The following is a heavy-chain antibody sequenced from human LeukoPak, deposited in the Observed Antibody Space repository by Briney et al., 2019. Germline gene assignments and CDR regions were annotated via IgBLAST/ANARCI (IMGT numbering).Heavy chain of an antibody. CDR2: IIPMSTTA. CDR3: ATYGGNTAEYFQH. D-gene: IGHD4-23*01. J-gene: IGHJ1*01. CDR1: GGIYRITA. Sequence: GASVKVSCKVSGGIYRITAITWVRQAPGQGLEWMGGIIPMSTTANYAQKFQGRVTITRDDSTSTAYMEVSSLRSEDTALCYCATYGGNTAEYFQHWGQGTLVTVSS. V-gene: IGHV1-69*05.